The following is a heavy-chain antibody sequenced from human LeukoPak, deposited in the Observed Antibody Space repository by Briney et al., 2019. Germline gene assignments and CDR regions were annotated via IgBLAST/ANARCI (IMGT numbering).Heavy chain of an antibody. CDR1: GFTFSSYS. Sequence: GGSLRLSCAASGFTFSSYSMNWVRQAPGKGLEWVSSISSSSSYIYYADSVKGRFTISRDNAKNSLYLQMNSLRAEDTAVYYCAREDYCSSTSCPDDEAFDIWGQGTMVTVSS. V-gene: IGHV3-21*01. CDR3: AREDYCSSTSCPDDEAFDI. J-gene: IGHJ3*02. CDR2: ISSSSSYI. D-gene: IGHD2-2*01.